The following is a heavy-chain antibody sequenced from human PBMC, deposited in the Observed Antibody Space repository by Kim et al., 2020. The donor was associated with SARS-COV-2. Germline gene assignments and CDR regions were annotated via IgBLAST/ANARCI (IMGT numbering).Heavy chain of an antibody. CDR1: GYSFTSYW. J-gene: IGHJ3*02. Sequence: GESLKISCKGSGYSFTSYWIGWVRQMPGKGLEWMGIIYPGDSDTRYSPSFQGQVTISADKSNSTAYLQWSSLKASDTAMYYCATPYYWDSSGPILAFDIWGHGTMVTVSS. CDR2: IYPGDSDT. CDR3: ATPYYWDSSGPILAFDI. V-gene: IGHV5-51*01. D-gene: IGHD3-22*01.